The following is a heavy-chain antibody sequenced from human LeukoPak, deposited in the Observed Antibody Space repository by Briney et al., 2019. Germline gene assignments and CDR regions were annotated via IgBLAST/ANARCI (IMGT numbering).Heavy chain of an antibody. Sequence: GGSLRLSSAASGFTFSDYAMHWVRQAPGKGLEWVAFIRYDGSNKYYADSVKGRFTISRDNSKNTLYLQMNSLRAEDTAVYYCANEEDGDIVVIPAATGHWGQGTLVTVSS. J-gene: IGHJ4*02. CDR2: IRYDGSNK. V-gene: IGHV3-30*02. D-gene: IGHD2-2*01. CDR1: GFTFSDYA. CDR3: ANEEDGDIVVIPAATGH.